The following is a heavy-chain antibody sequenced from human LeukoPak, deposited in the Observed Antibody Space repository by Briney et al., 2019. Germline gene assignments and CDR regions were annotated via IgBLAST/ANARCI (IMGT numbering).Heavy chain of an antibody. J-gene: IGHJ5*02. Sequence: PGGSLRLSCVASGFIFSSYTMSWVRQPPGKGLEWVAKMKEDGSDIYYVDSVKGGFTICRDNAKNSLCLQMRNLRAEDTAVYYCARGGARYLDSWGQGTLVTLCS. CDR1: GFIFSSYT. V-gene: IGHV3-7*01. CDR2: MKEDGSDI. D-gene: IGHD3-9*01. CDR3: ARGGARYLDS.